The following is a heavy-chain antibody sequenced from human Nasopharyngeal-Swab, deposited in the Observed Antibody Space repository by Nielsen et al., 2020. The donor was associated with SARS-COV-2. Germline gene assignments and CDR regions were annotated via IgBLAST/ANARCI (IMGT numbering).Heavy chain of an antibody. CDR3: ASHLSYYDRSGYFSEGFDY. CDR2: IKQDGSEK. J-gene: IGHJ4*02. Sequence: GESLKISCAASRFTFSNYWMSWVRQAPGKGLEWVANIKQDGSEKYYLDSVRGRFTISRDNAKNSLFLQMNSLRAEDTAVYYCASHLSYYDRSGYFSEGFDYWGQGTLVTVSS. V-gene: IGHV3-7*01. CDR1: RFTFSNYW. D-gene: IGHD3-22*01.